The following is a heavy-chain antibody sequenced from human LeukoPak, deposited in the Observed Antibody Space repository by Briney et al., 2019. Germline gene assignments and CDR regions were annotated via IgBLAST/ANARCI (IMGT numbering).Heavy chain of an antibody. Sequence: GGSLRLSCAASGFTFSSYSMNWVRQAPGKGLEWVSSISSSSSSYIYYADSVKGRFTISRDNAKNSLYLQMNSLRAEDTAVYYCARAEVVVVAATLNYYYYGMDVWGQGTTVTVSS. CDR3: ARAEVVVVAATLNYYYYGMDV. D-gene: IGHD2-15*01. CDR1: GFTFSSYS. V-gene: IGHV3-21*01. CDR2: ISSSSSSYI. J-gene: IGHJ6*02.